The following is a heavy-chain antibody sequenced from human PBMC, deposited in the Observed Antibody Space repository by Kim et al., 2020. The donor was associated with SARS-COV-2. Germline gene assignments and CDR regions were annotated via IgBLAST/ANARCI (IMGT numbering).Heavy chain of an antibody. V-gene: IGHV4-34*01. CDR1: GGSFSGYY. CDR3: ARVPRWRLRGWFDP. Sequence: SETLSLTCAVYGGSFSGYYWSWIRQPPGKGLEWIGEINHSGSTNYNPSLKSRVTISVDTSKNQFSLKLSSVTAADTAVYYCARVPRWRLRGWFDPWGQGTLVTVSS. J-gene: IGHJ5*02. D-gene: IGHD4-17*01. CDR2: INHSGST.